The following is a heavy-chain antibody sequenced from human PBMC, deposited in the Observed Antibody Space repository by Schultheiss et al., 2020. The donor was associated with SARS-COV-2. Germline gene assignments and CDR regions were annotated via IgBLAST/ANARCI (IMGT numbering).Heavy chain of an antibody. Sequence: SVKVSCKASGGTFSSYAISWVRQAPGQGLEWMGGIIPMSGTANYAQKFQGSVTITADESTSTAYMELSSLRSEDTAVYYCARSLSCGGDCQTSMDVWGQGTTVTVSS. CDR3: ARSLSCGGDCQTSMDV. D-gene: IGHD2-21*02. CDR2: IIPMSGTA. J-gene: IGHJ6*02. CDR1: GGTFSSYA. V-gene: IGHV1-69*13.